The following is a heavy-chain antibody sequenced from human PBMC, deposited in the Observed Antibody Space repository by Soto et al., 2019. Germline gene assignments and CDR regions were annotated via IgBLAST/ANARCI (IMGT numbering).Heavy chain of an antibody. D-gene: IGHD6-19*01. Sequence: SQTRSLTCAISGDSVSSNSAAWNWIRQSPSRGLEWLGRTYYRSKWYNDYAVSVKSRITINPDTSKNQFSLQLNSVTPEDTAVYYCASGGIAVATTPWFDPWGQGTLVTVSS. V-gene: IGHV6-1*01. J-gene: IGHJ5*02. CDR3: ASGGIAVATTPWFDP. CDR2: TYYRSKWYN. CDR1: GDSVSSNSAA.